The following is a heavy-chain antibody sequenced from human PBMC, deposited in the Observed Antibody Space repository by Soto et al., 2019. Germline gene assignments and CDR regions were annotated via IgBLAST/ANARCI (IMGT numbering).Heavy chain of an antibody. Sequence: QVQLVQSGAEVKKPGSSVKVSCKTSGGTFSNDIITWVRKAPGQGLEWMGRIIPLLATTNYAQKFQGRVTITADKSTGTAYMELNRLRSEDTAVYYCVRDSPIGSTFSGYDGIDYWGQGNLVTVSS. D-gene: IGHD5-12*01. V-gene: IGHV1-69*08. CDR1: GGTFSNDI. CDR3: VRDSPIGSTFSGYDGIDY. J-gene: IGHJ4*02. CDR2: IIPLLATT.